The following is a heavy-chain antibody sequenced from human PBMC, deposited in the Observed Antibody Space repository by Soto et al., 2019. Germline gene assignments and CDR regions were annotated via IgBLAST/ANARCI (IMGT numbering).Heavy chain of an antibody. CDR1: GFTFSIYA. CDR2: ISYDGSNK. Sequence: SLRLSCAASGFTFSIYAMHWVRQAPGKGLEWVAVISYDGSNKYYADSVKGRFTISRDNSKNTLYPQMNSLRAEDTAVYYCARGGYSYDPAAPPYYYDGMDVWGQGTTVTVSS. J-gene: IGHJ6*02. CDR3: ARGGYSYDPAAPPYYYDGMDV. D-gene: IGHD5-18*01. V-gene: IGHV3-30-3*01.